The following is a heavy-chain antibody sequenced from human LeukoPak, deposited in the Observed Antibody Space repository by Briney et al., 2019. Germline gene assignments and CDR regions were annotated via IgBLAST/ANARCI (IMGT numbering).Heavy chain of an antibody. D-gene: IGHD3-10*01. Sequence: SETLSLTCTVSGGSIGTYYWSWVRQSPGKGLEWIGYIYVTGNRYNPYLQSRVTISVDTSRNQFFLKMSSVTAADTAVYYCAKDLFYYGSGRHYGMDVWGQGTTVTVSS. V-gene: IGHV4-4*09. CDR1: GGSIGTYY. CDR2: IYVTGN. CDR3: AKDLFYYGSGRHYGMDV. J-gene: IGHJ6*02.